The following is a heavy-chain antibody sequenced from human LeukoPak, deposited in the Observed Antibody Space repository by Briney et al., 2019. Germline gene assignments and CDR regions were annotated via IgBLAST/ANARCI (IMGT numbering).Heavy chain of an antibody. V-gene: IGHV3-74*01. J-gene: IGHJ4*02. CDR1: GFTFSNYS. D-gene: IGHD3-22*01. CDR3: ARGTLGYHYDTSGYHDY. CDR2: INSDGTIT. Sequence: GGSLRLSCADSGFTFSNYSMHWVRQAPGKGLVWVSRINSDGTITSYADSVKGRFTISRDNAKNTLYLQMNSLRAEDTAVYYCARGTLGYHYDTSGYHDYWGQGTLVTVSS.